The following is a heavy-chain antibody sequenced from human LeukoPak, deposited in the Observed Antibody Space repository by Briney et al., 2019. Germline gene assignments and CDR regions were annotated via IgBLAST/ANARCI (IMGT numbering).Heavy chain of an antibody. CDR2: VSGTGDKT. Sequence: PGGSLRLSCLASEFTFSRFAMSCVRQAPGRGLGWISSVSGTGDKTHYTDSVKGRFTISRDNSKNTLYLHMSALRAADTAVYYCAKPSIPARPFLTYLYYYLDVWGEGTTVIVSS. CDR1: EFTFSRFA. J-gene: IGHJ6*03. V-gene: IGHV3-23*01. CDR3: AKPSIPARPFLTYLYYYLDV. D-gene: IGHD6-6*01.